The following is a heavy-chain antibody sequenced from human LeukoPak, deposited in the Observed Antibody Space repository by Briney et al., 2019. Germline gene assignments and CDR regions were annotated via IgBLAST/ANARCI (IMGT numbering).Heavy chain of an antibody. CDR2: IYYSGTT. Sequence: SETLSLTCTVSGGSIDSSDSFWGWIRQPPGKGLEWIGSIYYSGTTYYNPSLKSRVTISVDTSTNQFSLKLSSVTAADTGVYYCARDGWELQYYFDYWGQGTLVTVSS. D-gene: IGHD1-26*01. V-gene: IGHV4-39*07. CDR3: ARDGWELQYYFDY. J-gene: IGHJ4*02. CDR1: GGSIDSSDSF.